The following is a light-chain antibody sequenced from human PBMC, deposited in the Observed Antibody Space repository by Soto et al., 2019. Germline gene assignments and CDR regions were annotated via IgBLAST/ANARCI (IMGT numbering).Light chain of an antibody. J-gene: IGLJ2*01. Sequence: QSALTQPPSASGSPGQSVTISCTGTSSDVGGYNYVSWYQPHPGKAPKLMISEVSKRPSGVPDRFAGSKSGNTASLTVSGLQAEDEADYYCRSFAGNNNLVFGGGTQRTVL. CDR1: SSDVGGYNY. V-gene: IGLV2-8*01. CDR2: EVS. CDR3: RSFAGNNNLV.